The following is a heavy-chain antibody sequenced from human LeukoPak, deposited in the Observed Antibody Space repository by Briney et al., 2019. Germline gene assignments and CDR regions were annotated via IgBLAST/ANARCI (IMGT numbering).Heavy chain of an antibody. D-gene: IGHD2-15*01. J-gene: IGHJ6*03. V-gene: IGHV3-9*01. CDR1: GFVFHDFA. Sequence: GGSLRLSCAASGFVFHDFAMHWVRQAPGKGLECVATISWNSDIILYADSVKGRFTISRDNDRDSLLMEMNSLRREDTALYYCVKSGGYYYMDAWGKGTTVIVSS. CDR3: VKSGGYYYMDA. CDR2: ISWNSDII.